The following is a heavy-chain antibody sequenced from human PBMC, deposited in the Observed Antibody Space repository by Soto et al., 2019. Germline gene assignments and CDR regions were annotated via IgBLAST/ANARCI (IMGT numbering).Heavy chain of an antibody. CDR3: ARARRDGYNFPFFDY. CDR2: VIPIFGTA. Sequence: SVKVSCKASGGTFSSYAISWVRQAPGQGLEWMGGVIPIFGTANYAQKFQGRVTITADESTSTAYMELSSLRSEDTAVYYCARARRDGYNFPFFDYWGQGTLVTVSS. CDR1: GGTFSSYA. V-gene: IGHV1-69*13. D-gene: IGHD5-12*01. J-gene: IGHJ4*02.